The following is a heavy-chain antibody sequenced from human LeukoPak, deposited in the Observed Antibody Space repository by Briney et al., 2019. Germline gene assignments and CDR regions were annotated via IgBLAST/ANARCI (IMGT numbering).Heavy chain of an antibody. CDR2: IYYSGST. J-gene: IGHJ4*02. D-gene: IGHD6-19*01. V-gene: IGHV4-39*01. CDR3: ASTVAVAGRRDFDY. CDR1: GGSTTSRSRY. Sequence: SETLSLTCSVSGGSTTSRSRYWGWIRPPPGKGLEWIGSIYYSGSTYYNPSLKSRVTISVDTSKNQFSLKLSSVTAADTAVYYCASTVAVAGRRDFDYWGQGTLVTVSS.